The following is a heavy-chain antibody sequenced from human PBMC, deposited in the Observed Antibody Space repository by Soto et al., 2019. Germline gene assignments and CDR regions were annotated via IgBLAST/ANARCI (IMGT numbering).Heavy chain of an antibody. V-gene: IGHV4-30-2*01. Sequence: SSTXSLTCCVSVVSLVVATYSLNWIRQPPGKGLEWIGYIFPSGTTYYNPSLKSLVTISIDVSKNQFSLSLRSLTAADTAVYYCARRREFEYWSQGTLVTV. J-gene: IGHJ4*02. CDR3: ARRREFEY. CDR2: IFPSGTT. CDR1: VVSLVVATYS.